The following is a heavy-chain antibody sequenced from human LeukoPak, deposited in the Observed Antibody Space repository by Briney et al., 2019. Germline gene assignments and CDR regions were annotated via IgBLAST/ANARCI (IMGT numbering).Heavy chain of an antibody. CDR3: ARSPLAYCGGDCYPYYFDD. V-gene: IGHV1-69*01. CDR2: IIPIFGTA. Sequence: GASVKVSCKASGGTFSSYVINWVRQAPGQGLEWMGGIIPIFGTANYAQKFQGRVTITADESTGTAYMELSSLRSEDTAMYYCARSPLAYCGGDCYPYYFDDWGQGTLVTVSS. J-gene: IGHJ4*02. CDR1: GGTFSSYV. D-gene: IGHD2-21*02.